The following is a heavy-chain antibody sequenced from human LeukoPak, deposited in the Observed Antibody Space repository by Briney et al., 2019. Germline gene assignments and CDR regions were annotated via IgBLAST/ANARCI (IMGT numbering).Heavy chain of an antibody. D-gene: IGHD3-10*01. CDR1: GFTFSSYA. CDR2: ISCDGSNK. Sequence: GGSLRLSCAASGFTFSSYAMHWVRQAPGKGLEWVAVISCDGSNKYYADSVKGRFTISRDNSKNTLYLQMNSLRAEDTAVYYCARDSGHYYFDYWGQGTLVTVSS. J-gene: IGHJ4*02. V-gene: IGHV3-30-3*01. CDR3: ARDSGHYYFDY.